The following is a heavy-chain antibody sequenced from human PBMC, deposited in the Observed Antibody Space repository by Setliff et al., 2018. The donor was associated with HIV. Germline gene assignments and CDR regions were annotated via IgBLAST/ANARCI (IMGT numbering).Heavy chain of an antibody. J-gene: IGHJ3*02. CDR2: INDSGST. Sequence: TLSLTCAVYGGSFSGYYWSWIRQPPGKGLEWIGEINDSGSTNYSPSLESRVTISVDASRNQFSLRLSSVTAADTAVYYCARAGDYYDTRNYLTRGPTAFDIWGQGTMVTVSS. CDR1: GGSFSGYY. V-gene: IGHV4-34*01. CDR3: ARAGDYYDTRNYLTRGPTAFDI. D-gene: IGHD3-22*01.